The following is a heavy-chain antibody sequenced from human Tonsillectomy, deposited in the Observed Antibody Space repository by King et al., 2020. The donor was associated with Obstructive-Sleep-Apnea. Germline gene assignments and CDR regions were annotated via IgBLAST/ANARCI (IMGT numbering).Heavy chain of an antibody. J-gene: IGHJ4*01. Sequence: VQLVESGGGLVKPGGSLRLSCAASGFTFSSYSMNWVRQAPGKGLEWVSSISSSSSYIYYADSVKGRFTISRDNAKNSLYLQMNSLRAEDTAVYYCARDYVRRGKSVTMVRGVIMVYWGHGTLVTVSS. D-gene: IGHD3-10*01. CDR3: ARDYVRRGKSVTMVRGVIMVY. V-gene: IGHV3-21*01. CDR1: GFTFSSYS. CDR2: ISSSSSYI.